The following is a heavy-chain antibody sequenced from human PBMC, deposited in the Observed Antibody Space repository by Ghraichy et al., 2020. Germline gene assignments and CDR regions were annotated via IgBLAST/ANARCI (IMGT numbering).Heavy chain of an antibody. CDR1: GYTFTGYY. Sequence: ASVKVSCKASGYTFTGYYMHWVRQAPGQGLEWMGWINPNSGGTNYAQKFQGRVTMTRDTSISTAYMELSRLRSDDTAVYYCARGGWQQLGYYYYGMDVWGQGTTVTVSS. J-gene: IGHJ6*02. CDR3: ARGGWQQLGYYYYGMDV. CDR2: INPNSGGT. V-gene: IGHV1-2*02. D-gene: IGHD6-13*01.